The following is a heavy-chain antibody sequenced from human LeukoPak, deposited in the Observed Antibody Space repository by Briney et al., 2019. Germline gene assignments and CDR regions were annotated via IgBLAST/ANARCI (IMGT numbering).Heavy chain of an antibody. J-gene: IGHJ4*02. V-gene: IGHV3-66*01. D-gene: IGHD6-13*01. CDR1: GFTVSSNY. CDR3: AREGQGQQLDY. Sequence: GGSLRLSCAASGFTVSSNYMSWVRQAPGKGLEWVSVIYSGGSTYYADSVKGRFTISSDNSKNTLYLQMNSLRAEDTAVYYCAREGQGQQLDYWGQGTLVTVSS. CDR2: IYSGGST.